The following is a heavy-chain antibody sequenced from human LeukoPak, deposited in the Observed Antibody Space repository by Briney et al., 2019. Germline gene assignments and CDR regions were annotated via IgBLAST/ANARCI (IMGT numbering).Heavy chain of an antibody. V-gene: IGHV4-39*01. J-gene: IGHJ4*02. Sequence: PSETLSPTCTVSGGSISSSSYYWGWIRQPPGKGLGWIGSIYYSGSTYYNPSLKSRVTISVDTSKNQFSLKLSSVTAADTAVYYRASTAQRDIVVVPAAGYYFDYWGQGTLVTVSS. CDR1: GGSISSSSYY. CDR2: IYYSGST. CDR3: ASTAQRDIVVVPAAGYYFDY. D-gene: IGHD2-2*01.